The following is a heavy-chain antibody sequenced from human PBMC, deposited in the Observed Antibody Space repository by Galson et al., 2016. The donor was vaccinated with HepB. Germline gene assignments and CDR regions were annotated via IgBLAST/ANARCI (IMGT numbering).Heavy chain of an antibody. CDR1: GFTFSRSD. J-gene: IGHJ6*02. CDR3: AKYQAGGPPPRFYGMDV. D-gene: IGHD1-26*01. CDR2: IGTGGDT. V-gene: IGHV3-13*04. Sequence: SLRLSCAASGFTFSRSDMHWVRQAAGKGLEWVSAIGTGGDTYYPGSVKDRFTISRENARNSLYLQMNSLRAEDTAVYYCAKYQAGGPPPRFYGMDVWGQGTTVIVSS.